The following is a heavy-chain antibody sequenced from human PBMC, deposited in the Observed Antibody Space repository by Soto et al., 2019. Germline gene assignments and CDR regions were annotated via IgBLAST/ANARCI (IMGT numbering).Heavy chain of an antibody. Sequence: LQESGGDLVQPGGSLRLSCAASGFRFSVFGMNWVRQAPGKGLEWIAYISSSSTTIVYGGSVEGRFTVSRDNVENSLYLQIKSLRDDDTAVYYCARDRGGVVAGFNWLDPWGHGTPVTVST. J-gene: IGHJ5*02. D-gene: IGHD6-19*01. CDR3: ARDRGGVVAGFNWLDP. V-gene: IGHV3-48*02. CDR1: GFRFSVFG. CDR2: ISSSSTTI.